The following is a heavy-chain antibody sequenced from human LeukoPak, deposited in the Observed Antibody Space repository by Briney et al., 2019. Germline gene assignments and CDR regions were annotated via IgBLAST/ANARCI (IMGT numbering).Heavy chain of an antibody. CDR1: GGTFSIYA. CDR2: IIPIFGTA. Sequence: ASVKVSCKASGGTFSIYAISWVRQAPGQGLEWMGGIIPIFGTANYAQKFQGRVTITADESTSTAYMELSSLRSEDTAVYYCARDHRDAFDIWGQGTMVTVSS. V-gene: IGHV1-69*13. J-gene: IGHJ3*02. CDR3: ARDHRDAFDI.